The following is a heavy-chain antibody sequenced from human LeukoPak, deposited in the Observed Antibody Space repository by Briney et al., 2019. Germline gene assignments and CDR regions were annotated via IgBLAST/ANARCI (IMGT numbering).Heavy chain of an antibody. CDR2: INHSGST. D-gene: IGHD6-19*01. CDR3: ARGVADKDSYSSGWSFDY. V-gene: IGHV4-34*01. CDR1: GGSFSGYY. J-gene: IGHJ4*02. Sequence: SETLSLTCAVYGGSFSGYYWSWIRQPPGKGLEGIGEINHSGSTNYNPSLKSRFTISVDTSKNQFSLKLSSVTAADTAVYYCARGVADKDSYSSGWSFDYWGQGTLVTVSS.